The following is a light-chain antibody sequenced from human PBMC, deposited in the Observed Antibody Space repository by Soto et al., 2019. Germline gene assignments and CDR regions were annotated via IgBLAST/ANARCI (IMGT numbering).Light chain of an antibody. Sequence: EILMTQSPATLSVSPGERATLSCRASQSGSSDLAWYQQRPCQAPRLLIYGASTRATGIPARFSGSGSGTEFTLAISSLQSEDFAVYYCQQYNNWPPGTFGQGTKVEIK. CDR1: QSGSSD. V-gene: IGKV3-15*01. CDR2: GAS. J-gene: IGKJ1*01. CDR3: QQYNNWPPGT.